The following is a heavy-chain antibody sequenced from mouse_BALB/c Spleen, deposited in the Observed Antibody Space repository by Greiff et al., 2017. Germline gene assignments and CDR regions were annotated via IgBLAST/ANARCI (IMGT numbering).Heavy chain of an antibody. CDR1: GYTFTSYW. Sequence: QVQLQQPGAELVQPGASVKMSCTASGYTFTSYWMHWVKQRPGQGLEWIGVIDPTDSYTTYNQKFKGKATLTVDTSSSTAYLQLSSLTSEDSAVYYCTCNATYIDYWGQGTTLTVSS. J-gene: IGHJ2*01. D-gene: IGHD1-1*01. V-gene: IGHV1S127*01. CDR2: IDPTDSYT. CDR3: TCNATYIDY.